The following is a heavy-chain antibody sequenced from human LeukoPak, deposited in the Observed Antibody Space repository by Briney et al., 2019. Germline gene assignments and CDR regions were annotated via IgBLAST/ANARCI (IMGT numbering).Heavy chain of an antibody. CDR3: ARLQGVSRGWSFDY. CDR2: IYPGDSDT. D-gene: IGHD6-19*01. CDR1: GYSFTSYW. J-gene: IGHJ4*02. Sequence: GESLKISCKGSGYSFTSYWIGWVRQMPGKGLEWLGIIYPGDSDTTYSPSFQGHVTISADKSTSTAYLQWSSLKASDTAMYYCARLQGVSRGWSFDYWGQGTLVTVSS. V-gene: IGHV5-51*01.